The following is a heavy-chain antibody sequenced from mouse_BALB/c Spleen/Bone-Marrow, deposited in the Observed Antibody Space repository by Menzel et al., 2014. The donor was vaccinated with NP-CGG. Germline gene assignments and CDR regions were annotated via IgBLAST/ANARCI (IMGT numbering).Heavy chain of an antibody. CDR2: IYPGSGST. D-gene: IGHD2-4*01. CDR1: GYTFTDYV. J-gene: IGHJ1*01. Sequence: QVQLKESGPELVKPGASVKMSCKASGYTFTDYVISWVKQRTGQGLEWIGEIYPGSGSTYYNEKFKGKATLTADKSSNTAYMQLSSLTSEDSAFYFCARYYDYDWYFDVWGAGTTVTVSS. CDR3: ARYYDYDWYFDV. V-gene: IGHV1-77*01.